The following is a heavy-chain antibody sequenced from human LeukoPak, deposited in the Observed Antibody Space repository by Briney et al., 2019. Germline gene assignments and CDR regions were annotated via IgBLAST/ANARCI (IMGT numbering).Heavy chain of an antibody. CDR1: GGTFSSYA. Sequence: ASVKVSCKASGGTFSSYAISWVRQAPGQGLEWMGRIIPILGIANYAQKFQGGVTITADKSTSTAYMELSSLRSEDTAVYYCARDRSYDFWSGTEYYFDYWGQGTLVTVSS. J-gene: IGHJ4*02. CDR2: IIPILGIA. CDR3: ARDRSYDFWSGTEYYFDY. V-gene: IGHV1-69*04. D-gene: IGHD3-3*01.